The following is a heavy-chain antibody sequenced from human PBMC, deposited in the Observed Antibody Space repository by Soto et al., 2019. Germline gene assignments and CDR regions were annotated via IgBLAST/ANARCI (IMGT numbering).Heavy chain of an antibody. V-gene: IGHV1-69*01. CDR2: IIPIFGTA. CDR1: GGTFSSYA. D-gene: IGHD3-9*01. J-gene: IGHJ5*02. Sequence: QVQLVQSGAEVKKPGSSVKVSCKASGGTFSSYAISWVRQAPGQGLEWMGGIIPIFGTANYAQKFQGRVTITADESTSTAYMELSSLRSEDTAVYYCVRMGDYDILTGFTFGWFDPWGQGTLVTVSS. CDR3: VRMGDYDILTGFTFGWFDP.